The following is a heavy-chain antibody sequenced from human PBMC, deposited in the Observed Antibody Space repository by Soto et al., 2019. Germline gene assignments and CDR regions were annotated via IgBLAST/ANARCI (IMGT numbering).Heavy chain of an antibody. CDR3: ASSSGKTRYYFDY. D-gene: IGHD6-19*01. V-gene: IGHV1-46*03. Sequence: ASVKVSCKASGYTFTSYYMHWVRQAPEQGLEWMGIINPSGGSTSYAQKFQGRVTMTRDTSTSTVYMELSSLRSEDTAVYYCASSSGKTRYYFDYWGQGTLVTVSS. CDR1: GYTFTSYY. CDR2: INPSGGST. J-gene: IGHJ4*02.